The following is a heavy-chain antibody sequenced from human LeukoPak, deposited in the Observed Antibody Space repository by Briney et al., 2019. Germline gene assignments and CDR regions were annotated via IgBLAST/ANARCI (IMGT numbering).Heavy chain of an antibody. CDR2: IYPGDSDT. V-gene: IGHV5-51*03. CDR3: ATIPYSSSSVFSDY. J-gene: IGHJ4*02. CDR1: GYSFTSYW. Sequence: GESLKISCKGSGYSFTSYWIGWVRQMPGKGLEWMGIIYPGDSDTRYSPSFQGQVTISADKSISTAYLQLSRLKASDTAMYYCATIPYSSSSVFSDYWGQGTLVTVSS. D-gene: IGHD6-6*01.